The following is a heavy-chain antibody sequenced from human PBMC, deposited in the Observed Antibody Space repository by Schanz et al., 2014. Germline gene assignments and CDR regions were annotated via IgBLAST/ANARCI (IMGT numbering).Heavy chain of an antibody. D-gene: IGHD3-10*01. J-gene: IGHJ4*02. V-gene: IGHV3-30*04. CDR1: GFTFRGHA. CDR3: ARGPDYGSGSYSSY. CDR2: IQNDGSNY. Sequence: QVQLVESGGGVVQPGTSLRLSCAASGFTFRGHAMHWVRQAPGKGLEWVAFIQNDGSNYYHADSVKGRFTISRDNSKNTLYLQINSLRTEDTAVFYCARGPDYGSGSYSSYWGQGTLVTVSS.